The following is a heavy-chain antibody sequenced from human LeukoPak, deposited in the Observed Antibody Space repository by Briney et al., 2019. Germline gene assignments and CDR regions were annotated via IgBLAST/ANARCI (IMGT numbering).Heavy chain of an antibody. CDR3: ASSLTGYSSSWFLAY. D-gene: IGHD6-13*01. CDR2: IHSGGTA. V-gene: IGHV4-4*02. Sequence: PSGTLPLTCAVSGDSLTNPKWWSWVRQPPGKGLEWLGEIHSGGTANYNPSLGSRVTISVDKSKNQLSLRLSSVTAADTAFYFCASSLTGYSSSWFLAYWGPGTLVTVSS. J-gene: IGHJ4*02. CDR1: GDSLTNPKW.